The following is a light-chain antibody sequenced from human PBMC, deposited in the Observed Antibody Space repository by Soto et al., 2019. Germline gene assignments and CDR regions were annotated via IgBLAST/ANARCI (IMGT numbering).Light chain of an antibody. CDR1: QYINTR. Sequence: EILLTQSPATPSSFPGDRVTLSCRASQYINTRLAWYQHRPGQAPRLLIYQTSLGAAGIPARFSASGSGTDFTLTISDVQPEDFALYYCHQRQSWPRTFGQGTKVDIK. CDR2: QTS. CDR3: HQRQSWPRT. J-gene: IGKJ1*01. V-gene: IGKV3-11*01.